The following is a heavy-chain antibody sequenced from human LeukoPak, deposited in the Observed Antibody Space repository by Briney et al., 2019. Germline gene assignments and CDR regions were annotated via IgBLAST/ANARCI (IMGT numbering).Heavy chain of an antibody. D-gene: IGHD3-3*01. CDR2: ISSSSSYI. CDR3: ARDLPPSYYDFWSGYYPTNWFDP. J-gene: IGHJ5*02. V-gene: IGHV3-21*01. CDR1: GFTFSSYR. Sequence: GGSLRLSCAASGFTFSSYRMNWVRQAPGKGLEWVSSISSSSSYIYYADSVKGRFTISRDNAKNSLYLQMNSLRAEDTAVYYCARDLPPSYYDFWSGYYPTNWFDPWGQGTLVTVSS.